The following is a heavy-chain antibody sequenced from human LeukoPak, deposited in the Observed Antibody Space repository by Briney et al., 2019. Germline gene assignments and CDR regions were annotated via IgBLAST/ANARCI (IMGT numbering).Heavy chain of an antibody. Sequence: NPGGSLRLSCAVSGFTVSNARMNWVRQAPGGGLEWIGRIESKNDGGTTDYAAPVKGRFTISRDDSKSTVILHMNSLKTEDTAVYYCATVPGITAFGEVIDYWGQGTLVTISS. CDR1: GFTVSNAR. J-gene: IGHJ4*02. V-gene: IGHV3-15*04. CDR3: ATVPGITAFGEVIDY. D-gene: IGHD3-3*01. CDR2: IESKNDGGTT.